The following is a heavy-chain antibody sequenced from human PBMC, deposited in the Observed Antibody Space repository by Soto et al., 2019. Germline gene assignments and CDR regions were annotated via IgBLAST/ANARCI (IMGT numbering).Heavy chain of an antibody. CDR2: ISGSGGST. Sequence: EVQLLESGGGLVQPGGSLRLSCAASGFTFSSYAMSWVRQAPGKGLEWVSGISGSGGSTYYADSVKGRFTISRDNSKNTLYLQMNSLRAGDTAVYYCAKDQGSYCSGGSCSRDWGQGTLVTVSS. J-gene: IGHJ4*02. D-gene: IGHD2-15*01. V-gene: IGHV3-23*01. CDR1: GFTFSSYA. CDR3: AKDQGSYCSGGSCSRD.